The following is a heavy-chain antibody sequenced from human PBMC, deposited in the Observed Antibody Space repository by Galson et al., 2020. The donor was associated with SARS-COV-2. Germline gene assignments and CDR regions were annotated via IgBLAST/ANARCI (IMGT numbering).Heavy chain of an antibody. V-gene: IGHV1-2*02. J-gene: IGHJ4*02. Sequence: ASVKVSCKASGYTFTGYYLHWVRQAPGQGLEWMGWINPNRDGTNYAQKFQGRVTLTRDTAIRTAYMELSRLRYDDRAVYCCARCSMITFGVRGYFDYWGQGTLVTSSS. CDR1: GYTFTGYY. D-gene: IGHD3-16*01. CDR3: ARCSMITFGVRGYFDY. CDR2: INPNRDGT.